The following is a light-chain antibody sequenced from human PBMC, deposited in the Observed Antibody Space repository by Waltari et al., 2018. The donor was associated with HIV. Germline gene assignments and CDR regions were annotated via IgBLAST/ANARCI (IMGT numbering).Light chain of an antibody. J-gene: IGLJ1*01. CDR2: EVN. Sequence: HSALTQPASVSGSPGQTVTISCSGTSSDVGGFNYVSWYQQHPGKAPKLMIYEVNIRPSRISSRSSGSKSGNTAYLTIFGLQAEDEADYYCSSFSSGNSLEVFGTGTKVTFL. CDR3: SSFSSGNSLEV. CDR1: SSDVGGFNY. V-gene: IGLV2-14*01.